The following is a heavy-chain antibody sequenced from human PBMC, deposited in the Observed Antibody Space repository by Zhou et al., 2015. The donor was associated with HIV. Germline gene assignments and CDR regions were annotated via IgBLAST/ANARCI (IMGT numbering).Heavy chain of an antibody. V-gene: IGHV1-69*06. D-gene: IGHD7-27*01. CDR2: IIPILGTT. J-gene: IGHJ2*01. CDR1: GGTLSSYG. Sequence: QVQLVQSGAEVKKPGSSVKVSCKASGGTLSSYGITWVRQAPGQGLEWMGGIIPILGTTKYAQKFQGRVTITADKSTSTAYMDLSSLRSEDTAVYYCAREGWGSWYFDLWGRGTLVSVSS. CDR3: AREGWGSWYFDL.